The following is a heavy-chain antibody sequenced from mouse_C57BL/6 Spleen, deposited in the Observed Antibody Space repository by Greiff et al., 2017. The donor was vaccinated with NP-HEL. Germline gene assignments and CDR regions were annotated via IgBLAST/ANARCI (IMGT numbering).Heavy chain of an antibody. Sequence: QVQLQQSGAELAKPGASVKLSCKASGYTFTSYWMHWVKQRPGQGLEWIGYINPSSGYTKYNQKFKDKATLTADKSSSTAYMQLSSLTYEDSAVYYCARLDTTVGGYFDYWGQGTTLTVSS. J-gene: IGHJ2*01. CDR3: ARLDTTVGGYFDY. V-gene: IGHV1-7*01. CDR2: INPSSGYT. D-gene: IGHD1-1*01. CDR1: GYTFTSYW.